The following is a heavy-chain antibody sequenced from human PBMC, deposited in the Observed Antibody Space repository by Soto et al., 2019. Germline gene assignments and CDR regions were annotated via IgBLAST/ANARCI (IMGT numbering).Heavy chain of an antibody. CDR3: ARGHQGSYVGFFDY. Sequence: PSETLSLTCTVSGGSVSSGSYYWSWIRQPPGKGLEWIGYIYYSGSTNYNPSLKSRVTISVDTSKNQFSLKLSSVTAADTAVYYCARGHQGSYVGFFDYLGQGTLVTVSS. J-gene: IGHJ4*02. CDR1: GGSVSSGSYY. V-gene: IGHV4-61*01. CDR2: IYYSGST. D-gene: IGHD1-26*01.